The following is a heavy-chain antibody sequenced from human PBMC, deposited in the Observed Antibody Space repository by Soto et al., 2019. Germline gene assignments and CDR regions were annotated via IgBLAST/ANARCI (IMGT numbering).Heavy chain of an antibody. V-gene: IGHV4-59*02. J-gene: IGHJ4*02. CDR2: IYYSGST. Sequence: PSGTLSITCTLCGDSVCSYDGSWIRQPPGKGLEWIGYIYYSGSTNYNPSLKSRVTISVDTSKNQFSLKLSSVTAADTAVYYCARDYGGTFDYWVQGTLVTVSS. CDR3: ARDYGGTFDY. D-gene: IGHD1-7*01. CDR1: GDSVCSYD.